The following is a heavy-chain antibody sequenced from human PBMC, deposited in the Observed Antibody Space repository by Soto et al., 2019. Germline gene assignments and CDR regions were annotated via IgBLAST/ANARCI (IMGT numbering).Heavy chain of an antibody. CDR2: IDPNGGAT. Sequence: QVYLVQSGAEVRRPGASVKVSCTAFGYILTGYSLHWVRQAPGQGLEWMGWIDPNGGATNSAERFDGKVYMTRDTSISAASLELSSLRSDYTAVYYCARGYGSSPNMELRFGMDVWGQVPTISVSS. V-gene: IGHV1-2*02. CDR3: ARGYGSSPNMELRFGMDV. CDR1: GYILTGYS. D-gene: IGHD5-18*01. J-gene: IGHJ6*01.